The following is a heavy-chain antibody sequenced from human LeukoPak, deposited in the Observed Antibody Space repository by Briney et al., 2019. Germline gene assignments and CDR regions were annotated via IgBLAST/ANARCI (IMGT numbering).Heavy chain of an antibody. V-gene: IGHV3-48*01. CDR3: ARVYSSSPGDAFDI. Sequence: GGSLRLSCAASGFTFSSYSMNWVRQAPGKGLEWVSYISSSSSTIYYADSVKGRSTISRDNAKNSLYLQMNSLRAEDTAVYYCARVYSSSPGDAFDIWGQGTMVTVS. CDR1: GFTFSSYS. CDR2: ISSSSSTI. J-gene: IGHJ3*02. D-gene: IGHD6-6*01.